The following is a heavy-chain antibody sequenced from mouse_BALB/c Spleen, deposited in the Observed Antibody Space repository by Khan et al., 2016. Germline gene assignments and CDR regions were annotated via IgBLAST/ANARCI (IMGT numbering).Heavy chain of an antibody. CDR3: ARQDKYVDWEYYFDY. CDR2: INTYTGKP. CDR1: GYPFTKYG. D-gene: IGHD2-13*01. J-gene: IGHJ2*01. V-gene: IGHV9-3-1*01. Sequence: QSQLVQSGPELKKPGETVKISCKAFGYPFTKYGMNWVKQAPGEGLKWMGWINTYTGKPTYADDFKGRFAFSLETSANTAYLQINNLKNEDTATFCCARQDKYVDWEYYFDYWCQGTTLTVSS.